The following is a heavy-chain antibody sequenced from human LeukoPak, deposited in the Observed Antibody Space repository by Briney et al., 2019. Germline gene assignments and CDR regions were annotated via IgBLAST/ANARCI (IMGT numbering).Heavy chain of an antibody. Sequence: GGSLRLSCAASGFTFNSYDMSWVREAPGKGLEWVSTISGSGGSTYYADSVKGRFTISRDNSKNTLYLQMNSLRAEDTAVYYCGKDRSAVAATSCFDCWGQGTLVTVSS. CDR2: ISGSGGST. J-gene: IGHJ4*02. V-gene: IGHV3-23*01. CDR3: GKDRSAVAATSCFDC. D-gene: IGHD2-15*01. CDR1: GFTFNSYD.